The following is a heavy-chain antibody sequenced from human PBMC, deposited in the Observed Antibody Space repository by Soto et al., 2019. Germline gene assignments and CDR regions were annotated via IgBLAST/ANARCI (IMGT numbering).Heavy chain of an antibody. J-gene: IGHJ2*01. D-gene: IGHD3-10*01. V-gene: IGHV3-30*18. CDR3: AKDHIGSNWYFDL. CDR2: ISYDGSNK. CDR1: GFTFSSYG. Sequence: QVQLVESGGGVVQPGRSLRLSCAASGFTFSSYGMHWVRQAPGKGLEWVAVISYDGSNKYYADSVKGRFTISRDNSKNTLYLQMNSLRAEDTAVYYCAKDHIGSNWYFDLWGRGTLVTVSS.